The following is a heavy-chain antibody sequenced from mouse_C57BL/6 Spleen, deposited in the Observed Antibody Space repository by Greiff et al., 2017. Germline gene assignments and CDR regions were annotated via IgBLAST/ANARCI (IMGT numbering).Heavy chain of an antibody. Sequence: EVQLVESGGGLVKPGGSLKLSCAASGFTFSSYAMSWVRQTPEKRLEWVATISDGGSYTFYPDNVKVRITISRDNAKNNLYLQMSHLKSEDTAMYYCARDRLTGIFAYWGQGTLVTVSA. CDR2: ISDGGSYT. V-gene: IGHV5-4*01. D-gene: IGHD1-1*02. CDR1: GFTFSSYA. CDR3: ARDRLTGIFAY. J-gene: IGHJ3*01.